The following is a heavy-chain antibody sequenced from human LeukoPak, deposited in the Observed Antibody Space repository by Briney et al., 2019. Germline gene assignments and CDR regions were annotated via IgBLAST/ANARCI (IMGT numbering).Heavy chain of an antibody. D-gene: IGHD3-16*01. CDR2: IYYSGST. CDR3: ARLAQGGDWFDP. CDR1: GGSISSSSYY. Sequence: PSETLSLTCTVSGGSISSSSYYWGWIRQPPGTGLEWIGSIYYSGSTYYNPSLKSRVTISVDTSKNQFSLKLSSVTAADTAVYYWARLAQGGDWFDPWGQGTLVTVSS. V-gene: IGHV4-39*01. J-gene: IGHJ5*02.